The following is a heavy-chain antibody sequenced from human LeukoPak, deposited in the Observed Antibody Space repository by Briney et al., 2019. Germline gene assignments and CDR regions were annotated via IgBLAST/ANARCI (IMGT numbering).Heavy chain of an antibody. D-gene: IGHD5-18*01. CDR2: IKSKTDGETT. CDR3: TTAPSGYAYMNGWHLDY. CDR1: GFTFNYAW. J-gene: IGHJ4*02. V-gene: IGHV3-15*01. Sequence: PGGSLRLSCAASGFTFNYAWMSWVCQAPGKGLEWVGRIKSKTDGETTDYAAPVKGRFTTSRDDSKNTLYLQMNSLKTEDTALYYCTTAPSGYAYMNGWHLDYWGQGALVTVSS.